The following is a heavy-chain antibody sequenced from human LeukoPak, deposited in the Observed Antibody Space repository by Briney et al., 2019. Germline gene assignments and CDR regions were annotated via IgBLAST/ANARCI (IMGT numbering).Heavy chain of an antibody. CDR3: AKDNPKLLWFGELPPSDAFDI. V-gene: IGHV3-23*01. CDR1: GFTFSSYA. Sequence: GGSLRLSCAASGFTFSSYAMSWVRQAPGKGLEWVSAISGSGGSTYSADSVKGRFTISRDNSKNTLYLQMNSLRAEDTAVYYCAKDNPKLLWFGELPPSDAFDIWGQGTMVTVSS. CDR2: ISGSGGST. D-gene: IGHD3-10*01. J-gene: IGHJ3*02.